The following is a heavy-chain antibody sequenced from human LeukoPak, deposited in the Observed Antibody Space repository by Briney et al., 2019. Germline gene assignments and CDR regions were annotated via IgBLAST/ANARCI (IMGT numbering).Heavy chain of an antibody. CDR2: IYYSGPT. CDR3: ARGTSGYSDSVFDY. CDR1: GGSISSYY. Sequence: SETLSLTCSVSGGSISSYYWSWIRQPPGKGLEWIGYIYYSGPTNYNPSLKSRVTISVDTSKNQFSLKLSSATAADTAVYYCARGTSGYSDSVFDYWGQGTLVTVSS. V-gene: IGHV4-59*01. D-gene: IGHD5-18*01. J-gene: IGHJ4*02.